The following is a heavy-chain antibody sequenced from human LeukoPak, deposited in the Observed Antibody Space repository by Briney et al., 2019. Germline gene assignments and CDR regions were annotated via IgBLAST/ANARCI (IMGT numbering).Heavy chain of an antibody. CDR2: ISSSTTYI. CDR1: GFTFSSYS. J-gene: IGHJ4*02. D-gene: IGHD4-23*01. Sequence: PGGSLRLSCAASGFTFSSYSMNWVRQAPGKGLEWVSSISSSTTYIFYAASLKGRFTISRDNAKNSLYLQMNSLRAEGTAVYYCARGREVVTPYYFDYWGQGTLVTVSS. V-gene: IGHV3-21*01. CDR3: ARGREVVTPYYFDY.